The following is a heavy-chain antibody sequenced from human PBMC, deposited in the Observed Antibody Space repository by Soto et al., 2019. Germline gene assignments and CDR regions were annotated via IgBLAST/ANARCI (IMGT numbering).Heavy chain of an antibody. CDR3: ARMQAAVPKY. CDR1: CDSISGSPYF. J-gene: IGHJ4*02. CDR2: IFYDLYP. V-gene: IGHV4-39*01. Sequence: QLQLQESGPGLVKPSETLSLTCNVSCDSISGSPYFWGWIRQPPGKGLEWIASIFYDLYPYYTPSLKSRAIISVDTSKNQFSLKLTSVAAADTAIYFCARMQAAVPKYWGQGTLVIVSS. D-gene: IGHD6-13*01.